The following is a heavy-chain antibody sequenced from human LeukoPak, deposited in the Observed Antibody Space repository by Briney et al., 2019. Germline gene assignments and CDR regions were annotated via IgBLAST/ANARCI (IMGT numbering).Heavy chain of an antibody. CDR2: IYTGGNT. CDR3: ARDRYLPVGDYYGMDV. Sequence: GGSLRLSCAASGFTFDSNYLSWVRQAPGKGLEWVSTIYTGGNTYYAASVKGRFTISRDFSKNTVFLHMNSLRAEDTAMYYCARDRYLPVGDYYGMDVWGQGTTVTVSS. D-gene: IGHD2-21*01. J-gene: IGHJ6*02. V-gene: IGHV3-53*01. CDR1: GFTFDSNY.